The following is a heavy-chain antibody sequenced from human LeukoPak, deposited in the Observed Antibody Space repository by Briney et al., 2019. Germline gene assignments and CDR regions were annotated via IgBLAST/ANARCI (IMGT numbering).Heavy chain of an antibody. CDR2: VYYTGSA. J-gene: IGHJ5*02. V-gene: IGHV4-39*01. CDR1: GGSISSTSYH. CDR3: ARSPSGSYYWFDP. D-gene: IGHD3-10*01. Sequence: SETLSLTCTVSGGSISSTSYHWAWIRQPPGKGLEWIATVYYTGSAYYNPSLKSRVTISVDTSKSQFSLKLSSATTADTALYYCARSPSGSYYWFDPWGQGTLVTVSS.